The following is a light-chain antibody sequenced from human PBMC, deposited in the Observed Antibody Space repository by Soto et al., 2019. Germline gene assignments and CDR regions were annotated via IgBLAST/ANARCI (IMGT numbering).Light chain of an antibody. CDR2: EAS. V-gene: IGKV1-5*03. J-gene: IGKJ2*01. Sequence: DIQMTQSPSTLSASVGDRVTITCRASQSINNWLAWYQQKPGKAPKLLIYEASSLLSGVPSRFSGSGSGTDFTSTISSLQPDDFADYYLNQHDSDSSTFGQGTKLDI. CDR3: NQHDSDSST. CDR1: QSINNW.